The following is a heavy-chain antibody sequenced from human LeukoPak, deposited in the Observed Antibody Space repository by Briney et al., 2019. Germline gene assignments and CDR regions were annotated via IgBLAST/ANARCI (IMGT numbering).Heavy chain of an antibody. CDR2: IYYSGST. D-gene: IGHD6-19*01. J-gene: IGHJ4*02. CDR3: AREWIYSSGSYFDY. V-gene: IGHV4-39*07. Sequence: SETLSLTCTVSGGSISSSSYYWGWIRQPPGKGLEWIGSIYYSGSTNYNPSLKSRVTISVDTSKNQFSLKLSSVTAADTAVYYCAREWIYSSGSYFDYWGQGTLVTVSS. CDR1: GGSISSSSYY.